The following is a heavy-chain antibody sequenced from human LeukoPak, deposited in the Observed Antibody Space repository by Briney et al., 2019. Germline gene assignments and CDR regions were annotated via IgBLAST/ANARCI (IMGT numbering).Heavy chain of an antibody. V-gene: IGHV1-2*02. J-gene: IGHJ4*02. D-gene: IGHD6-19*01. CDR2: INPNLGGT. CDR1: GYTFTGYY. CDR3: ASNAGIAVAGLFDY. Sequence: ASLKVSCKPSGYTFTGYYMHWVRQTPRQGHERMGWINPNLGGTNYAQTFQGRGTITRDTSISTASIELTRLRPHATAVNYCASNAGIAVAGLFDYWGQGTLVTVSS.